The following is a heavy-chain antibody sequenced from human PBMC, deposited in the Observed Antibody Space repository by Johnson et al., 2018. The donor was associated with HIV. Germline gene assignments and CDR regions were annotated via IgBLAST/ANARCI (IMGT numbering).Heavy chain of an antibody. V-gene: IGHV3-72*01. CDR3: AKGPQGIATPDAFDI. Sequence: VQLVESGGGLDQPGGSLRLSCAASGFTFSDHYMDWVRQAPGKGLEWVGRTRNKANSYTTEYAASVKGRFTISRDDSKNSLYLQINSLRAEDTAVYYCAKGPQGIATPDAFDIWDQGTMVTVSS. J-gene: IGHJ3*02. CDR1: GFTFSDHY. CDR2: TRNKANSYTT. D-gene: IGHD2-21*01.